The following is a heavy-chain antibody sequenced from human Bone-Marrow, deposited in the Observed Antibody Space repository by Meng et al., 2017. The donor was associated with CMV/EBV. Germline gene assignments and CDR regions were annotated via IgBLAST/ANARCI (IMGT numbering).Heavy chain of an antibody. CDR1: GGSVSSGSYY. J-gene: IGHJ6*02. CDR3: ARDTLLYYYGMDV. Sequence: GSLRLSCTVSGGSVSSGSYYWSWIRQPPGKGLEWIGYIYYSGSTNYNPSLKSRVTISVDTSKNQFSLKLSSVTAADTAVYYCARDTLLYYYGMDVWGQGTTVTASS. V-gene: IGHV4-61*01. CDR2: IYYSGST.